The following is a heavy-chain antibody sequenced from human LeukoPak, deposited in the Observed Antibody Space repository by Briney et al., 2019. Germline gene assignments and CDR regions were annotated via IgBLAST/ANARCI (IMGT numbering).Heavy chain of an antibody. D-gene: IGHD4-23*01. CDR3: AREVTGGNPFDY. V-gene: IGHV3-53*01. J-gene: IGHJ4*02. Sequence: GGSLRLSCAASGFTVSSNYMSWVRQAPGKGLEWVSVIYNNGNTHYADSVKGRFTISRDNSKNTLYLQMNSLRDEDTAVYYCAREVTGGNPFDYWGQGTLVTVSS. CDR2: IYNNGNT. CDR1: GFTVSSNY.